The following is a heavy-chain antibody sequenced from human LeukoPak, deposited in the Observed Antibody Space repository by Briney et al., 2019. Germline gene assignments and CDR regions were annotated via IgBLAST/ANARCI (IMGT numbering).Heavy chain of an antibody. CDR1: GGSISSYY. CDR2: IYYSGST. Sequence: SETLSLTCTVSGGSISSYYWSWIRQPPGKGLEWIGYIYYSGSTNYNPSLKSRVTISVDTSKNQFSLKLSSVTAADTAVYYCAKDTSPIVVVTAFIDYWGQGTLVTVSS. D-gene: IGHD2-21*02. V-gene: IGHV4-59*01. J-gene: IGHJ4*02. CDR3: AKDTSPIVVVTAFIDY.